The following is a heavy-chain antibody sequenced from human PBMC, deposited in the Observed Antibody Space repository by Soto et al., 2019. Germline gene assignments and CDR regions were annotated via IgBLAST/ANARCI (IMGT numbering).Heavy chain of an antibody. Sequence: GGSLRLSCAASGFTFSSSWMHWVCQAPEKGQEWVAYIKCDGSEKYYVDSVKGRLTISRDNSKNSLYLQVNSLRAEDMTVYYCSKARVHNRGSYWLDPGGLGTLHTVSS. J-gene: IGHJ5*02. CDR2: IKCDGSEK. V-gene: IGHV3-7*03. CDR1: GFTFSSSW. D-gene: IGHD1-20*01. CDR3: SKARVHNRGSYWLDP.